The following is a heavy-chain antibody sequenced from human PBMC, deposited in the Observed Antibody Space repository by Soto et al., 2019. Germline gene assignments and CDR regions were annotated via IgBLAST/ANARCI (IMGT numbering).Heavy chain of an antibody. V-gene: IGHV1-46*01. CDR3: ARGSSSGGWFDP. D-gene: IGHD6-6*01. CDR1: GYTFTSYY. Sequence: ASVKVSCKASGYTFTSYYIHWVRQAPGQGLEWMGIINPSGGSTSYAQKFQGRVTMTRDTSTRTVYMELSRLRSEDTAVYYCARGSSSGGWFDPWGQGTMVTVYS. CDR2: INPSGGST. J-gene: IGHJ5*02.